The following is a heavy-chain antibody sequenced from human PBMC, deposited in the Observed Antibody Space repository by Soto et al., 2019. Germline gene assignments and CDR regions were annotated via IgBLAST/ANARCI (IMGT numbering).Heavy chain of an antibody. CDR2: IYYSGST. CDR3: ARAGSSGSYYFDY. V-gene: IGHV4-31*03. D-gene: IGHD3-10*01. CDR1: GGSISSGGYY. J-gene: IGHJ4*02. Sequence: SETLSLTCTVSGGSISSGGYYWSWIRQHPGKGLEWIGYIYYSGSTYYNPSLKSRVTISVDTSKNQFSLKLSSVTAADTAVYYCARAGSSGSYYFDYWGQGTLVTVSS.